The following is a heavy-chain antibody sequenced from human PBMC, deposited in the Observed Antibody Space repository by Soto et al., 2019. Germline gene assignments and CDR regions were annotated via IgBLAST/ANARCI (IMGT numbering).Heavy chain of an antibody. CDR2: IYSNRTT. CDR3: AKDGGGSGSHYNSFGY. J-gene: IGHJ4*02. CDR1: GFTVGNNY. V-gene: IGHV3-53*01. D-gene: IGHD3-10*01. Sequence: EVQLVESGGGLIQPGGSLKLSCAASGFTVGNNYMSWVRQAPGKGLAWVSLIYSNRTTKYADSVNGRFTVSRDNAKNTLYLKMNILRAEDTAVYYCAKDGGGSGSHYNSFGYWGPGTLVPVAS.